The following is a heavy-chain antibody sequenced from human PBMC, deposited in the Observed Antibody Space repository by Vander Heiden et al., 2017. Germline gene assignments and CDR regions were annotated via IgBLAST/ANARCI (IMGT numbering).Heavy chain of an antibody. D-gene: IGHD3-22*01. CDR2: IIPIFGTA. J-gene: IGHJ5*02. Sequence: QVPLVQSGAAVKKPGSSVKVSCKASAGTFSSYAISWVRQAPGQGLEWMGGIIPIFGTANYAQKFQGRVTITADESTSTAYMELSSLRSEDTAVYYCFTSSGYYYGNWFDPWGQGTLVTVSS. V-gene: IGHV1-69*01. CDR1: AGTFSSYA. CDR3: FTSSGYYYGNWFDP.